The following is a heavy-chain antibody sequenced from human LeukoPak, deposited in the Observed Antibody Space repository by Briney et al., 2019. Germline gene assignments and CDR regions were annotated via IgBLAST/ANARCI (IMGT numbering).Heavy chain of an antibody. J-gene: IGHJ5*02. CDR2: IYPGDSDT. CDR3: ARQGSSGYCSGGSCYVPNWFDP. D-gene: IGHD2-15*01. V-gene: IGHV5-51*01. CDR1: GYSFTNYW. Sequence: GESLKISCKGSGYSFTNYWIGWVRQMPGKGLEWMGIIYPGDSDTRYSSSFQGQVTISADKSISTAYLQWSSLKASDTAMYYCARQGSSGYCSGGSCYVPNWFDPWGQGTLVTVSS.